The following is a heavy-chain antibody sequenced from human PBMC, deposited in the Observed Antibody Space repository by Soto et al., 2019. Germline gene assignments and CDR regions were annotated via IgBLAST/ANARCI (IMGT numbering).Heavy chain of an antibody. CDR1: VGASSSYA. CDR3: AGGHGDSLYYFDY. V-gene: IGHV1-69*13. CDR2: IIPIFGTT. J-gene: IGHJ4*02. D-gene: IGHD4-17*01. Sequence: GXSVKVSCKGSVGASSSYAISWVRQDPGQGLEWMGGIIPIFGTTNYAQKFQGRVTITADDSTSTAYMELTSLRSEDTAVYYCAGGHGDSLYYFDYRAQGTLCTVSS.